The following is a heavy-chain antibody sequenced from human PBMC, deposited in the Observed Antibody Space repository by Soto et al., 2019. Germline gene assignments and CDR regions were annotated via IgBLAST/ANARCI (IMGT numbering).Heavy chain of an antibody. J-gene: IGHJ3*02. CDR3: GRGGRWNQQKGAFDI. Sequence: RASVKVSCKASGGTFSSYAISWVRQAPGQGLEWMGGIIPIFGTANYAPKFQGRVTITADKSTSTAYMELSSLRSEDPAVYYCGRGGRWNQQKGAFDIWGQGTMVTVSS. D-gene: IGHD1-1*01. CDR2: IIPIFGTA. CDR1: GGTFSSYA. V-gene: IGHV1-69*06.